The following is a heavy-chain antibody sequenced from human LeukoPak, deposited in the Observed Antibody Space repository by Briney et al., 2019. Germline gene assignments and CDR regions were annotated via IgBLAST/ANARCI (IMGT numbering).Heavy chain of an antibody. CDR2: INSNSGDT. Sequence: GASVKLSCKTSGYAFTGHYIHWVRQAPGQALEWLGCINSNSGDTKYEEKLQGRVTMTRDTSITTVYMDLTRLTSDDAAVYYCARVGLGKDTAFDIWGQGTMVTVSS. CDR1: GYAFTGHY. J-gene: IGHJ3*02. V-gene: IGHV1-2*02. D-gene: IGHD2-15*01. CDR3: ARVGLGKDTAFDI.